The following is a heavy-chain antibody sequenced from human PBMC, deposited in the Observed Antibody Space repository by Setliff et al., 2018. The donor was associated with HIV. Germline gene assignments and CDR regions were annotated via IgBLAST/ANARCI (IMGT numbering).Heavy chain of an antibody. CDR1: GGSINNFY. CDR2: ISTSGST. V-gene: IGHV4-4*09. Sequence: SETLSLTCTVSGGSINNFYWSWIRQPPGKGLEWIGYISTSGSTKYNPSLKSRVTILVDPSNNQFSLRLSSVTAADTAVYYCARHSDFWGEDAVDIWAQGTVVTVS. J-gene: IGHJ3*02. CDR3: ARHSDFWGEDAVDI. D-gene: IGHD3-3*01.